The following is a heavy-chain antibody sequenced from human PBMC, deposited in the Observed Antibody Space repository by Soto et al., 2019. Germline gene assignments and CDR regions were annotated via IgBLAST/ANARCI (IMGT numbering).Heavy chain of an antibody. CDR1: GFTCSSYA. CDR2: ISGSGGRI. D-gene: IGHD2-2*01. CDR3: AKPNLYCSSTSCYDY. V-gene: IGHV3-23*01. J-gene: IGHJ4*02. Sequence: GGSLRLSCAASGFTCSSYAMSWVRQAPGKGLEWVSVISGSGGRINYADSVKGRFTISRDNSKSTLYLQMNSLRGEDTAVYYCAKPNLYCSSTSCYDYWGQGTRVTVS.